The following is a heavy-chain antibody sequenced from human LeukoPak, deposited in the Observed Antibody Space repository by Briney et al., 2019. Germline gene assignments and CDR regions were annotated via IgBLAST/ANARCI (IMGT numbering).Heavy chain of an antibody. CDR1: GFSFSDYS. V-gene: IGHV3-21*01. CDR2: ISPSSYHV. D-gene: IGHD3-22*01. Sequence: GGSLRLSCAASGFSFSDYSMNWVRQSPGRGLEWISSISPSSYHVFYADSVKGRFTISRDNAEDSLTLQMNSLRAEDTAVYHCARANSSGYYYLYAFDLWGQGTLVTVSA. J-gene: IGHJ3*01. CDR3: ARANSSGYYYLYAFDL.